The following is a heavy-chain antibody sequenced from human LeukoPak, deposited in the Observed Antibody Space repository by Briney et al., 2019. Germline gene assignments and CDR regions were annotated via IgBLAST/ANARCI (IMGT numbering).Heavy chain of an antibody. J-gene: IGHJ6*03. V-gene: IGHV3-23*01. Sequence: GGSLRLSCAASGFTFSSSAITWVRQAPGKGLEWVSGISGSGSGTYYADFVKGRFTISRDNSKNTMYLEMNSLRAEDTAVYYCAKMNGYMDVWGKGTTVTVSS. D-gene: IGHD1-1*01. CDR1: GFTFSSSA. CDR3: AKMNGYMDV. CDR2: ISGSGSGT.